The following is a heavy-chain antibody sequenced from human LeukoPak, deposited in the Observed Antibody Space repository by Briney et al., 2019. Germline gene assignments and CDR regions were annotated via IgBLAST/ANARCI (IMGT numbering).Heavy chain of an antibody. V-gene: IGHV3-21*01. CDR1: GFTFSSYS. D-gene: IGHD2-21*02. Sequence: GGSLRLSCAASGFTFSSYSMNWVRQAPGKGLEWVSSISSSSSYIYYADSVKGRFTISRDNAKNSLYLQMNSLRAEDTAVYYCARGKKAYCGGDCYSLDYWGQGTLVTVSS. J-gene: IGHJ4*02. CDR2: ISSSSSYI. CDR3: ARGKKAYCGGDCYSLDY.